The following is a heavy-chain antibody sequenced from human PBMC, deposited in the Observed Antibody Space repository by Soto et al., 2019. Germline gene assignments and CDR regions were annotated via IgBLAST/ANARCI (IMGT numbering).Heavy chain of an antibody. CDR1: GFSLSTSGVG. D-gene: IGHD3-10*01. J-gene: IGHJ4*02. Sequence: QITLKESGPTLVKPTQTLTLTCTFSGFSLSTSGVGVGWIRQPPGKALEWLARIYWDDDKRYSPSLKSRLTITKDTSKNQVVLTMTTMDPVDTATYYCAHPSGNWAGFGYWGQGTLVTVSS. V-gene: IGHV2-5*02. CDR3: AHPSGNWAGFGY. CDR2: IYWDDDK.